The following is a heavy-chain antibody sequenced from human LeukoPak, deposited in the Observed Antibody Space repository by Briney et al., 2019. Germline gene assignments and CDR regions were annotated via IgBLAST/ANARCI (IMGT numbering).Heavy chain of an antibody. CDR3: AREYCSSTSCSEPGFDY. CDR2: INPNSGGT. V-gene: IGHV1-2*04. Sequence: ASVKVSCKASGYTFTGYYMHWVRQAPGQGLEWMGWINPNSGGTNYAQKFQGWVTMTRDTSISTAYMELSRLRSDDTAVYYCAREYCSSTSCSEPGFDYWGQGTLVTVSS. J-gene: IGHJ4*02. D-gene: IGHD2-2*01. CDR1: GYTFTGYY.